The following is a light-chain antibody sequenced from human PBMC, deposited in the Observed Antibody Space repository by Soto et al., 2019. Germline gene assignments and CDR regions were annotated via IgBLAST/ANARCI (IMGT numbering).Light chain of an antibody. J-gene: IGKJ5*01. V-gene: IGKV3-15*01. Sequence: VFTLSPGTLSSSPEEKATVSCRAGQSVSNNYLAWYQQQPAQAPPLLLYGASTRATGIPPRFSVSGSGTAVTPPISCLQSEDYAFYYCYQDNNGPPITFGQGTQLEIK. CDR3: YQDNNGPPIT. CDR1: QSVSNN. CDR2: GAS.